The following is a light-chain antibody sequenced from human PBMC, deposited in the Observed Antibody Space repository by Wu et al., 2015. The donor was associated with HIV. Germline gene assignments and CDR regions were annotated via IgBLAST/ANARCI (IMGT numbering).Light chain of an antibody. CDR3: QHYANSVVS. CDR2: GAS. V-gene: IGKV3-20*01. J-gene: IGKJ2*03. Sequence: EPVLTQTPATLSLSPGERATLSCKTSQSVLRIYLAWYQHKPGQAPRLLFYGASKRATGIPDRFDGSWSGTDFTLTISRLEPEDSAIYYCQHYANSVVSLGQGTKLEI. CDR1: QSVLRIY.